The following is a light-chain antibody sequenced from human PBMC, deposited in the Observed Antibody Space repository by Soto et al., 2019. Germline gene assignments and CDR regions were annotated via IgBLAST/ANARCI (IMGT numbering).Light chain of an antibody. CDR3: QQYGGSPRT. Sequence: EIVLTQSPGTLSLSPVEGATLSCRASQSVSTRSLAWYQQRPGQAPRLLIYGASSRATGIPDRFSGSGSGTDFTLTIARLEPEDFAVYYCQQYGGSPRTFGQGTRLEIK. CDR1: QSVSTRS. CDR2: GAS. V-gene: IGKV3-20*01. J-gene: IGKJ5*01.